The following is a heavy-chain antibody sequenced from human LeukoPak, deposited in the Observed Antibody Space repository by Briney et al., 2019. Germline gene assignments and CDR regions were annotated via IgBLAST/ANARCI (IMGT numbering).Heavy chain of an antibody. D-gene: IGHD5-24*01. J-gene: IGHJ4*02. CDR3: ARGDGYTIIQALILYYFDY. CDR1: GGSISSSTYY. Sequence: PSETLSHTCTVSGGSISSSTYYWGWIRQPLGKGLEWIGTIYYSGSTYYNPSLKSRVTISVDTSENQFSLKLSSVTAADTAVYYCARGDGYTIIQALILYYFDYWGQGTLVTVSS. CDR2: IYYSGST. V-gene: IGHV4-39*01.